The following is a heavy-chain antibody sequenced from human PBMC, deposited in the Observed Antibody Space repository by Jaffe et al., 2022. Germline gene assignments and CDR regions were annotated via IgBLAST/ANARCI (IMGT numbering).Heavy chain of an antibody. J-gene: IGHJ4*02. V-gene: IGHV4-30-2*01. CDR2: IYHSGST. D-gene: IGHD2-15*01. Sequence: QLQLQESGSGLVKPSQTLSLTCAVSGGSISSGGYSWSWIRQPPGKGLEWIGYIYHSGSTYYNPSLKSRVTISVDRSKNQFSLKLSSVTAADTAVYYCARGHRVGYCSGGSCYQPFDYWGQGTLVTVSS. CDR3: ARGHRVGYCSGGSCYQPFDY. CDR1: GGSISSGGYS.